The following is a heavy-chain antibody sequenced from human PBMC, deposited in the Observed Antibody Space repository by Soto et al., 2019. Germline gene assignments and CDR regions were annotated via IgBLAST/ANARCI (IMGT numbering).Heavy chain of an antibody. V-gene: IGHV4-59*01. CDR1: GGSISSYY. Sequence: SETLSLTCTVSGGSISSYYLSWIRQPPGKGLEWIGYIYYSGSTNYNPSLKSRVTISVDTSKNQFSLKLSSVTAADTAVYYCASIAAAPGYYYYYYGMDVWGQGTTVTVSS. D-gene: IGHD6-13*01. J-gene: IGHJ6*02. CDR3: ASIAAAPGYYYYYYGMDV. CDR2: IYYSGST.